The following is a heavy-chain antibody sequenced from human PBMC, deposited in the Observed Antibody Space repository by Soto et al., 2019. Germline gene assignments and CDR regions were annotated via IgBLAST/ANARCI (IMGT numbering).Heavy chain of an antibody. J-gene: IGHJ6*02. CDR2: IRSKSNSYAT. V-gene: IGHV3-73*01. Sequence: GGSRRLSGAGSGFAFSCCTIHRVRQASGKGLEWVGRIRSKSNSYATAYAASVKGRFIISRDDSKTTAYLQMNSLKIEDTAVYYCFRENYFSYHGMDVWGQGTTVTVS. CDR1: GFAFSCCT. CDR3: FRENYFSYHGMDV.